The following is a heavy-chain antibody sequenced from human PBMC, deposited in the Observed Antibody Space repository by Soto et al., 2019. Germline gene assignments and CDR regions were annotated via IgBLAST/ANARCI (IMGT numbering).Heavy chain of an antibody. CDR3: ARMASFGCLNWFEP. Sequence: ASVKVSCKASGYTFTNNDVTWVRQATGQGLEWMGWMNPGSGDTGYAQKFQGRVTMTRNISIATAYMELSSLRSEDTAIYYCARMASFGCLNWFEPWGQGNLGTVSS. V-gene: IGHV1-8*01. CDR2: MNPGSGDT. CDR1: GYTFTNND. D-gene: IGHD5-18*01. J-gene: IGHJ5*02.